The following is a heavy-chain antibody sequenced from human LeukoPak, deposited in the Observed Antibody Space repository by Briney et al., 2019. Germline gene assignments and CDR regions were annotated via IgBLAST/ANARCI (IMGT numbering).Heavy chain of an antibody. V-gene: IGHV3-21*01. CDR3: ARGEYSSSWYPNDY. J-gene: IGHJ4*02. CDR1: GFTFSSYS. CDR2: ISSSSSYI. D-gene: IGHD6-13*01. Sequence: GGSLRLSCAASGFTFSSYSMTWVRQAPGKGLEWVSSISSSSSYIYYADSVKGRFTISRDNAKNSLYLQMNSLRAEDTAVYYCARGEYSSSWYPNDYWGQGTLVTVSS.